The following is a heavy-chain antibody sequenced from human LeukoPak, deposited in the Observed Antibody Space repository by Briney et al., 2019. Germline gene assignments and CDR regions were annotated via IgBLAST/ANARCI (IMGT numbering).Heavy chain of an antibody. V-gene: IGHV5-51*01. CDR3: ASCKGPERLCNWFDP. D-gene: IGHD6-25*01. CDR2: IYPGDSDT. J-gene: IGHJ5*02. Sequence: GESLKISCKGSGYSFTSYWIGWVRQMPGKGLEWMGIIYPGDSDTRYSPSFQGQVTISADKSISTAYLQWSSLKASDTAMYYCASCKGPERLCNWFDPWGQGTLVTVSS. CDR1: GYSFTSYW.